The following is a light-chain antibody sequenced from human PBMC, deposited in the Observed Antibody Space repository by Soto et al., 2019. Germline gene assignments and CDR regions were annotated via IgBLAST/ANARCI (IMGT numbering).Light chain of an antibody. CDR2: GAS. Sequence: EIVLTQSPGTLALSPRERATLSCRASQSATCSSLAWYQQKRGQAPRLLIHGASSRATGIPDRFSGSGSGTDFTLTISRLEPEDFAVYYCQQYGSSPRTFGQGTKVDIK. CDR1: QSATCSS. V-gene: IGKV3-20*01. J-gene: IGKJ1*01. CDR3: QQYGSSPRT.